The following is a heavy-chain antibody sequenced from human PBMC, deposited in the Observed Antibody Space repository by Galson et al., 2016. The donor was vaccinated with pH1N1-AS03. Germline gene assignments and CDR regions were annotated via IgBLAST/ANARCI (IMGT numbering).Heavy chain of an antibody. D-gene: IGHD3-22*01. Sequence: QSGADVIKPGESLKISCMGSGTSFSNYWIGWVRQMPGKGLEWMGATTPDGAQTKYCPSFEGQGTISVDKSINTAFLQWNSLQASDTALYYCRRHTFSYDTTDTNRPDAFDIWGQGTMVTVFS. V-gene: IGHV5-51*01. CDR1: GTSFSNYW. J-gene: IGHJ3*02. CDR2: TTPDGAQT. CDR3: RRHTFSYDTTDTNRPDAFDI.